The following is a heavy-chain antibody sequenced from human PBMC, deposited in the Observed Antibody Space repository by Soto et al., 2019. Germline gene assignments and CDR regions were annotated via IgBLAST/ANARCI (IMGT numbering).Heavy chain of an antibody. CDR3: ARNPTETGTFEY. CDR1: GYTFTSYA. V-gene: IGHV1-8*01. CDR2: LKPNGGDT. J-gene: IGHJ4*02. D-gene: IGHD7-27*01. Sequence: GASVKVSCKASGYTFTSYAIHWVRQATGQGLEWMGWLKPNGGDTGYAQNFQGRVTLTRNTSTATAYMELTSLTSADTAVYFCARNPTETGTFEYWGQGTPVTVSS.